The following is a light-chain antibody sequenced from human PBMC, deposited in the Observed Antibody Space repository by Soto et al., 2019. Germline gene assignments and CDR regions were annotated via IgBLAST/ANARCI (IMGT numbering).Light chain of an antibody. J-gene: IGKJ4*01. CDR2: WAS. Sequence: DIVMTQSPDSLAVSLGETATINCTSSQSVFYSTNNQNFLAWYQQKPGHPPKFLIYWASTRDFGVPERFSGSVSGTDFTLSINSLQPEDVAVYYCQQYYTTPALTFGGGTRVEIK. V-gene: IGKV4-1*01. CDR3: QQYYTTPALT. CDR1: QSVFYSTNNQNF.